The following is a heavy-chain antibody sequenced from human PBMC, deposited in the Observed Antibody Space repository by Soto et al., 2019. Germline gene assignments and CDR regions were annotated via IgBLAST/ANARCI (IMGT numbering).Heavy chain of an antibody. Sequence: GGSLRLSCEASGFTLGSYWMSWVRQAPGKGLEWVANIKQDGSAKQYLDSVRGRFTISRDNSKNSVYLQMNSLRAEDTALYYCARDFYGGFSYGPGDNWGQGTLVTVSS. J-gene: IGHJ4*02. CDR2: IKQDGSAK. D-gene: IGHD2-15*01. CDR3: ARDFYGGFSYGPGDN. CDR1: GFTLGSYW. V-gene: IGHV3-7*01.